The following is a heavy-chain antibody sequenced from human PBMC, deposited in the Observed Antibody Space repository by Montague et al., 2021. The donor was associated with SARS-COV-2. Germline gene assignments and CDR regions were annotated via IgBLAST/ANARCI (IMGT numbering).Heavy chain of an antibody. J-gene: IGHJ6*02. D-gene: IGHD3-3*01. Sequence: PALVTPTQTLTLTCTFSGFSLSTSGVGVGWIRQPPGKALEWLALIYWDDDKRYSPSLKSRLTITKDTSKNQVVLTMTNMDPVDTATYYCAHSGVGYFYYGMDVWGQGTTVTVSS. CDR1: GFSLSTSGVG. V-gene: IGHV2-5*02. CDR2: IYWDDDK. CDR3: AHSGVGYFYYGMDV.